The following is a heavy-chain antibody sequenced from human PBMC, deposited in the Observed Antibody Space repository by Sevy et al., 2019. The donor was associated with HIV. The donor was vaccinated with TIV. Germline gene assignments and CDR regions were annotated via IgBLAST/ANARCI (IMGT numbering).Heavy chain of an antibody. CDR3: ARDAYNPPNTDY. J-gene: IGHJ4*02. CDR2: FHYRGNT. CDR1: GGSITTTSYF. V-gene: IGHV4-39*02. Sequence: SETLSLTCTVSGGSITTTSYFWGWVRQPPGKGLDWIGSFHYRGNTYYNPSLKGRVSISVDTSQNQCSLRLTSVTAADRAVYYCARDAYNPPNTDYWGQGTLVTVSS. D-gene: IGHD1-20*01.